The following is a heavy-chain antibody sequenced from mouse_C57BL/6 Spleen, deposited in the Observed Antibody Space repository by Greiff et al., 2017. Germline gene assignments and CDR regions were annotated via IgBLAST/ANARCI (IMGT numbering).Heavy chain of an antibody. J-gene: IGHJ3*01. D-gene: IGHD1-1*01. Sequence: VQLQHSGAELVKPGASVKLSCTASGFNIKDYYMHWVKQRTEQGLEWIGRIDPEDGETKYAPKFQGKATITADTSSNTAYLQLSSLTSEDTAVYYCSYYYGSSTAWFAYWGQGTLVTVSA. CDR3: SYYYGSSTAWFAY. CDR1: GFNIKDYY. CDR2: IDPEDGET. V-gene: IGHV14-2*01.